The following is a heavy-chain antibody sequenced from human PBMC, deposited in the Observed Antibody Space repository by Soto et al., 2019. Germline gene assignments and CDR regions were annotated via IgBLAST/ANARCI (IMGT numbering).Heavy chain of an antibody. CDR1: GGSISSSNW. Sequence: LSLTCAVSGGSISSSNWWSWVRQPPGKGLEWIGEIYHSGSTNYNPSLKSRVTISVDKSKNQFSLKLSSVTAADTAVYYCARSYYYGSSGYDYWGQGTLVTVSS. V-gene: IGHV4-4*02. CDR2: IYHSGST. J-gene: IGHJ4*02. D-gene: IGHD3-22*01. CDR3: ARSYYYGSSGYDY.